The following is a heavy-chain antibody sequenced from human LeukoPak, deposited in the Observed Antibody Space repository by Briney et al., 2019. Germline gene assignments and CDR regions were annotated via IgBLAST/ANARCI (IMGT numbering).Heavy chain of an antibody. D-gene: IGHD4-17*01. J-gene: IGHJ3*02. CDR2: IYTGGKT. CDR3: ARARTTVTAVDAFDI. Sequence: SETLSLTCTVSGGSITGYYWSWIRQPAGKGLEWIGRIYTGGKTSFNPSLKSRVTMSVDTSKNQFSLRLSSVTAADTAVYYCARARTTVTAVDAFDIWGQGTMVTVSS. V-gene: IGHV4-4*07. CDR1: GGSITGYY.